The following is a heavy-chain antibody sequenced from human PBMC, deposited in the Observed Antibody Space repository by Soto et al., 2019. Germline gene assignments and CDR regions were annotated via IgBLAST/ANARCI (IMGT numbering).Heavy chain of an antibody. CDR1: GGSISSYY. Sequence: PSETLSLTCTVSGGSISSYYWSWIRQTPGKGLEWIGYIYYSGSTNYNPSLKSRVTISVDTSKNQFSLKLSSVTAADTAVYYCARLFSDAIDAFDIWGQGTLVTVSS. D-gene: IGHD3-10*01. CDR2: IYYSGST. J-gene: IGHJ3*02. CDR3: ARLFSDAIDAFDI. V-gene: IGHV4-59*01.